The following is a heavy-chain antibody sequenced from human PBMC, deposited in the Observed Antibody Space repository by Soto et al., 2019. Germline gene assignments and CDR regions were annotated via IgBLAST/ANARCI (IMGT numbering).Heavy chain of an antibody. CDR2: ISSNGVGT. CDR1: GFTLSGYA. J-gene: IGHJ6*03. CDR3: ARRARPDFYYMDV. D-gene: IGHD6-6*01. V-gene: IGHV3-64*01. Sequence: GGSLRLSCAASGFTLSGYAMDWVRQAPGKGLEYVSGISSNGVGTYYANSVQGRFTISRDNSKNTVYLQMGSLGPEDMAVYYCARRARPDFYYMDVWGKGTTVTVS.